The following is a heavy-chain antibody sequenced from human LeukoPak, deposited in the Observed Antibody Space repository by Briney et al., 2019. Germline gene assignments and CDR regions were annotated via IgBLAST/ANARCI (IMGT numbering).Heavy chain of an antibody. Sequence: GGSLRLSCEASGFTFGDYYMSRIRQTPGKELEWIAYISSSGTTFYYADSLRDRFTISRDNAKSSLFLQMNSLRPDDTAIYYCARSYAKVIRGVYDFWGQGTLVTVSS. CDR2: ISSSGTTF. CDR3: ARSYAKVIRGVYDF. D-gene: IGHD3-10*01. J-gene: IGHJ4*02. CDR1: GFTFGDYY. V-gene: IGHV3-11*04.